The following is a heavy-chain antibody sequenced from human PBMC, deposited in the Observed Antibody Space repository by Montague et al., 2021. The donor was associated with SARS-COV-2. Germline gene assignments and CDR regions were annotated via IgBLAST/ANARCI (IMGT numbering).Heavy chain of an antibody. J-gene: IGHJ6*02. D-gene: IGHD4-17*01. Sequence: SETLSLTCNVSGRSMRSDRYYWVWIRQPPGRSLEWVGYVLYSGTXYYNPSLKSRVTISADTSKNEFFLEMTSVTAADTAVYYCAIQAVDYGDFGGIYYYSGVDVWGQGTTVTVSS. CDR3: AIQAVDYGDFGGIYYYSGVDV. V-gene: IGHV4-39*01. CDR2: VLYSGTX. CDR1: GRSMRSDRYY.